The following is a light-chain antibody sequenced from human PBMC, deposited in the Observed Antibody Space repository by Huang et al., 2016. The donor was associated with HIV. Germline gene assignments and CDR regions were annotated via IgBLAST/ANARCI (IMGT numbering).Light chain of an antibody. CDR1: QSVSSN. V-gene: IGKV3-15*01. CDR3: QQNNNWPPLFT. J-gene: IGKJ3*01. CDR2: GAS. Sequence: EIVMTQSPATLSASPGERATLACRASQSVSSNFAWYQQKPGQAPRLIIYGASTRATGIPARFSGSWSGTEFTLTISSLQSEDFAVYYCQQNNNWPPLFTFGPGTKVDIK.